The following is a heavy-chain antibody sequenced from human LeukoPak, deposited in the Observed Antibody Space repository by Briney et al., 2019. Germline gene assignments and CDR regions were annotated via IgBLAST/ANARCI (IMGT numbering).Heavy chain of an antibody. J-gene: IGHJ4*02. V-gene: IGHV4-34*01. CDR3: ARGYRQFDY. D-gene: IGHD3-16*02. CDR2: INHSGST. Sequence: PSETLSLTCAVYGGSFSGYYWSWIRQPPGKGLEWIGEINHSGSTNYNPSLKSRVTISVDTSKKQFSLKLSSVTATDTAVYYCARGYRQFDYWGQGTLVTVSS. CDR1: GGSFSGYY.